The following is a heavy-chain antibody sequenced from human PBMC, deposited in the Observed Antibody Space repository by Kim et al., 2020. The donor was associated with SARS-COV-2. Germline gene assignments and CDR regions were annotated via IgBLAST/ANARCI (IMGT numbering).Heavy chain of an antibody. CDR1: GGTFSSYA. D-gene: IGHD3-10*01. J-gene: IGHJ3*02. V-gene: IGHV1-69*06. Sequence: SVKVSCKASGGTFSSYAISWVRQAPGQGLEWMGGIIPIFGTANYAQKFQGRVTITADKSTSTAYMELSSLRSEDTAVYYCARAPYYYGSGSLGEAFDIWGQGTMVTVSS. CDR3: ARAPYYYGSGSLGEAFDI. CDR2: IIPIFGTA.